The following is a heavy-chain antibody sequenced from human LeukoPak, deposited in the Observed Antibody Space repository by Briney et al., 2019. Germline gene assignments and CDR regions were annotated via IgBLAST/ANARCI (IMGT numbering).Heavy chain of an antibody. Sequence: ASVKVSCKASGYTFTGYYMHWVRQAPGQGLEWMGWINPNSGGTNYAQKFQGRVTMTRDTSISTAYMELSSLRSEDTAVYYCARESDGDSSGSIRSFQHWGQGTLVTVSS. CDR1: GYTFTGYY. J-gene: IGHJ1*01. D-gene: IGHD3-22*01. CDR2: INPNSGGT. CDR3: ARESDGDSSGSIRSFQH. V-gene: IGHV1-2*02.